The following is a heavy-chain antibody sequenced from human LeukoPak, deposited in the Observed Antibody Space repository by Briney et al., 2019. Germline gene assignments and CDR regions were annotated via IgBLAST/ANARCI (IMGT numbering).Heavy chain of an antibody. CDR3: ARGALYYMDV. Sequence: GGSLRLSCAASGFPISTNGMSWVRQAPGKGLEWVSGIVGGDGGTYYADSVKGRFIISRDNSKNTLYVQMNSPRAEDTAVYYCARGALYYMDVWGKGTTATISS. V-gene: IGHV3-23*01. J-gene: IGHJ6*03. CDR2: IVGGDGGT. CDR1: GFPISTNG.